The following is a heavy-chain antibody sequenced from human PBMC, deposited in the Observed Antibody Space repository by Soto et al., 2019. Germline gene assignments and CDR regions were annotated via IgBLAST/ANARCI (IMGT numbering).Heavy chain of an antibody. Sequence: EVQLVESGGGLVQPGRSLRLSCAACGYRFADYTMHWVRQAPGKGLEWVSGLTWNSESIAYADSVKGRFTISRDNAKNSLYLQMNSLRAEDTAFYFCAKGAISGTLNWFDPWGKATLVTVSS. J-gene: IGHJ5*02. CDR1: GYRFADYT. CDR2: LTWNSESI. D-gene: IGHD6-13*01. V-gene: IGHV3-9*01. CDR3: AKGAISGTLNWFDP.